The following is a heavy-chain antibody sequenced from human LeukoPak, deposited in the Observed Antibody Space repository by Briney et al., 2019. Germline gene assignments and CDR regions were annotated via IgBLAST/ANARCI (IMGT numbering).Heavy chain of an antibody. CDR1: GYTFTSYD. Sequence: ASVKVPCKASGYTFTSYDINWVRQATGQGLEWMGWISAYNGNTNYAQKLQGRVTMTTDTSTSTAYMELRSLRSDDTAVYYCARDFPGVVPAAMPDAFDIWGQGTMVTVSS. D-gene: IGHD2-2*01. V-gene: IGHV1-18*01. CDR3: ARDFPGVVPAAMPDAFDI. CDR2: ISAYNGNT. J-gene: IGHJ3*02.